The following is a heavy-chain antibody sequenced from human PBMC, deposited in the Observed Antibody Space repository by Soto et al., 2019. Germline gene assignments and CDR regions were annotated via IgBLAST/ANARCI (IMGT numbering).Heavy chain of an antibody. Sequence: GGSLRLSCAASGFTFISYAMSWVRQAPGKGLEWVSGLTGSGGATYYADSVKGRFTISRDNSRNTLYLQMNSLRVEDTAVYYCAKDGKFLAVEAFDYWGQGTLVTVSS. CDR2: LTGSGGAT. CDR3: AKDGKFLAVEAFDY. J-gene: IGHJ4*02. D-gene: IGHD6-19*01. V-gene: IGHV3-23*01. CDR1: GFTFISYA.